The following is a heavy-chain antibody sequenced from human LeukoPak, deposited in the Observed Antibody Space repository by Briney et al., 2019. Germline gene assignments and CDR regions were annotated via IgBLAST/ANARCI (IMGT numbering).Heavy chain of an antibody. CDR1: XFXXSXXX. V-gene: IGHV3-74*01. Sequence: GGSLXLSCAASXFXXSXXXXXXVXXXPGXXXXXVXXXXCXGSSXYYXDSVKGRFTISRDNAKNTLHLQMNSLRADDTAVYXXARGGVTAGKDYWGQGTLVTVSS. D-gene: IGHD1-1*01. J-gene: IGHJ4*02. CDR3: ARGGVTAGKDY. CDR2: XXCXGSSX.